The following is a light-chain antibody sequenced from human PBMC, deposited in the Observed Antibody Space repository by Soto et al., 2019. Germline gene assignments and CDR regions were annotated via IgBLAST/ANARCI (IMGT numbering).Light chain of an antibody. Sequence: DTQMTQSPSSLSASVGDRVTITCRASQSVGSLLNWFQQKPGKAPKLLIYAASTLQRGAPSRFSGSGAGTDFTLIISSLQPEDFATYYCQQSYSLPYTFGQGTKLEI. V-gene: IGKV1-39*01. J-gene: IGKJ2*01. CDR2: AAS. CDR3: QQSYSLPYT. CDR1: QSVGSL.